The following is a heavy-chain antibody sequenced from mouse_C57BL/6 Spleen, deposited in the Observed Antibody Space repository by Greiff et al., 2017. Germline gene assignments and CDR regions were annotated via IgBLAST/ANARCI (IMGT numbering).Heavy chain of an antibody. D-gene: IGHD2-3*01. Sequence: VQLQQPGAELVKPGASVKLSCKASGYTFTSYWMHWVKQRPGQGLEWIGMIHPNSGSTNYNEKFKSKATLTVDKSSSTAYMQLSSLTSEDSAVYYCARSPIYDGYYAIAYWGQGTLVTVSA. CDR3: ARSPIYDGYYAIAY. CDR2: IHPNSGST. J-gene: IGHJ3*01. V-gene: IGHV1-64*01. CDR1: GYTFTSYW.